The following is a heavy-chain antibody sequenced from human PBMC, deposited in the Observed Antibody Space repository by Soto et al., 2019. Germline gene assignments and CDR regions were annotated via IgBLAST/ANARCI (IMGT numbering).Heavy chain of an antibody. CDR3: AGPGYSSQDY. D-gene: IGHD5-18*01. CDR2: ISGSGDGT. J-gene: IGHJ4*02. V-gene: IGHV3-23*04. CDR1: GFTFSSFA. Sequence: VHLVESGGGLVNPGGSLRLSCAASGFTFSSFALSWVRQAPGKGLEWVSAISGSGDGTDYAASVKGRFTISRDNSKNTLYLQMNSLRAEDTAVYYCAGPGYSSQDYWGQGALVTVSS.